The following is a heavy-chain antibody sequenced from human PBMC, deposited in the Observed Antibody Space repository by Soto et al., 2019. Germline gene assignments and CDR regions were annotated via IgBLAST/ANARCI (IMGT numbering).Heavy chain of an antibody. D-gene: IGHD2-15*01. V-gene: IGHV4-59*08. CDR2: IFDGGNT. Sequence: SETLSLTCTVSGGSINSYCWSWIRQPPGKGLEWIAYIFDGGNTNYNPSLKSRVTMSVDTSKNQFPLKLTSVTAADTAVYYCGRHRRTPVPQLYFDYWGQRALGTGSS. J-gene: IGHJ4*02. CDR1: GGSINSYC. CDR3: GRHRRTPVPQLYFDY.